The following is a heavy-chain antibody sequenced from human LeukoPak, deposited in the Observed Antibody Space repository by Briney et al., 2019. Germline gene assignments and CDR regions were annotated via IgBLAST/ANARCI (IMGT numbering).Heavy chain of an antibody. CDR2: IYYSGST. D-gene: IGHD3-9*01. CDR1: GGSINNYY. J-gene: IGHJ6*03. V-gene: IGHV4-59*08. Sequence: PSETLSLTCAVSGGSINNYYWSWIRQPPGKGLEWIGYIYYSGSTNYNPSLKSRVTISVDTSKNQFSLKLSSVTAADTAVYYCARHSRSEGYFDWLTIPYYYYYMDVWGKGTTVTISS. CDR3: ARHSRSEGYFDWLTIPYYYYYMDV.